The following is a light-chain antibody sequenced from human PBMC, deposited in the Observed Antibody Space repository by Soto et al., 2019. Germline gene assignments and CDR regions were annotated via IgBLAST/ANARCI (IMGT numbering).Light chain of an antibody. J-gene: IGLJ3*02. CDR2: DVS. V-gene: IGLV2-14*01. CDR1: SSDVGGYNY. Sequence: QSALTQPASVSGSPGQSITISCTGTSSDVGGYNYVSWYQQHPGKAPKLMIYDVSNRPSGVSNRFSGSKSGNTASLTISGLQAEDEADYYCSSYTSSSTWVFCEGTKLTVL. CDR3: SSYTSSSTWV.